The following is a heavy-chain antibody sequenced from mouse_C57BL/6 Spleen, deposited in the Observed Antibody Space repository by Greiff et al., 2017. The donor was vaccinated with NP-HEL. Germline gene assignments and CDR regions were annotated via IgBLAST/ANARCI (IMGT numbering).Heavy chain of an antibody. V-gene: IGHV5-17*01. CDR2: ISSGSSTI. D-gene: IGHD1-1*01. CDR1: GFTFSDYG. J-gene: IGHJ4*01. CDR3: ARTYYYGSSLFYAMDY. Sequence: ELKLVESGGGLVKPGGSLKLSCAASGFTFSDYGMHWVRQAPEKGLEWVAYISSGSSTIYYADTVKGRFTISRDNAKNTLFLQMTSLRSEDTAMYYCARTYYYGSSLFYAMDYWGQGTSVTVSS.